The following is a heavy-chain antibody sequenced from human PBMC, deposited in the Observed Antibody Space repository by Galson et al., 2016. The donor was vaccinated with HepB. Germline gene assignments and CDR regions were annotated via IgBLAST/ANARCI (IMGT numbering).Heavy chain of an antibody. CDR2: LSGNSDDS. Sequence: SLRLSCAASGFTFASYTMSWIRQAPGKGLEWVSALSGNSDDSYYADSIMGRFTISRDNAKNSLYLQMNSLRDEDTAVYYCARDTAVDARSSGMDIWGRGTTVTVPS. CDR3: ARDTAVDARSSGMDI. D-gene: IGHD2-8*01. CDR1: GFTFASYT. V-gene: IGHV3-23*01. J-gene: IGHJ6*02.